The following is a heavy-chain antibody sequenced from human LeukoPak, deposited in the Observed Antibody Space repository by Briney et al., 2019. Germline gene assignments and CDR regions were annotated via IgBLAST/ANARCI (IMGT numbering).Heavy chain of an antibody. J-gene: IGHJ4*02. CDR2: ISSSSSYI. V-gene: IGHV3-21*01. D-gene: IGHD2-2*01. Sequence: GGSLRLSCAASGFTFSSYSMNWVRQAPGKGLEWFSSISSSSSYIYYADSVKGRFTISRDNAKNSLYLQMNSLRAEDTAVYYCARDMGGAGCSSTSCYSDFDHWGQGTLVTVSS. CDR3: ARDMGGAGCSSTSCYSDFDH. CDR1: GFTFSSYS.